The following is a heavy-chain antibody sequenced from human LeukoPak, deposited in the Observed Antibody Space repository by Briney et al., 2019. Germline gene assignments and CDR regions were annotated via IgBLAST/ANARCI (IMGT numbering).Heavy chain of an antibody. CDR1: GYRFSAYW. J-gene: IGHJ3*02. Sequence: GESLKISCQGSGYRFSAYWIGWVRQLPGKGLEWMGVFYPGDSRTKYSPSFQGQITMSGDKSTNTAYLQWTSLKASDTAMFYCARSTVRGDPEGFDIWGQGTQVIVSS. V-gene: IGHV5-51*06. D-gene: IGHD3-10*01. CDR2: FYPGDSRT. CDR3: ARSTVRGDPEGFDI.